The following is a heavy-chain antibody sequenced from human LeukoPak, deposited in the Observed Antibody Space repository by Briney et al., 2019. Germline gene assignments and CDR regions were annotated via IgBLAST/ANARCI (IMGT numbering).Heavy chain of an antibody. CDR1: GYSISSGYY. CDR2: IYHSGST. Sequence: SETLSLTCTVSGYSISSGYYWGWIRQPPGKGLEWIGSIYHSGSTYYNPSLKSRVTISVDTSKNQFSLKLSSVTAADTAVYYCARDYGPVDYFDYWGQGTLVTVSS. V-gene: IGHV4-38-2*02. D-gene: IGHD4-17*01. J-gene: IGHJ4*02. CDR3: ARDYGPVDYFDY.